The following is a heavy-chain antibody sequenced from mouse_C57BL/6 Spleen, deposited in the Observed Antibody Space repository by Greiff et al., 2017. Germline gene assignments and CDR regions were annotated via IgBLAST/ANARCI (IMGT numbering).Heavy chain of an antibody. J-gene: IGHJ4*01. D-gene: IGHD1-1*01. CDR1: GYTFTNYW. V-gene: IGHV1-63*01. CDR3: ARSSNYGSSSYAMGY. Sequence: VKLMESGAELVRPGTSVKMSCKASGYTFTNYWIGWAKQRPGHGLEWIGDIYPGGGYTNYNEKFKGKATLTADKSSSTAYMQFSSLTSEDSAIYYCARSSNYGSSSYAMGYWGKGTSVTVSS. CDR2: IYPGGGYT.